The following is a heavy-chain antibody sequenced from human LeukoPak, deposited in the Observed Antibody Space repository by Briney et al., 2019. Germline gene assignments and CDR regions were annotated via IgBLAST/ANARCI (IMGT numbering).Heavy chain of an antibody. V-gene: IGHV4-34*01. CDR2: INHSGST. CDR3: ARALIWWHLYYFDY. CDR1: GGSFSGYY. Sequence: PSETLSLTCAVYGGSFSGYYWSWIRQPPGKGLGWIGEINHSGSTNYNPSLKSRVTISVDTSKNQFSLKLSSVTAADTAVYYCARALIWWHLYYFDYWGQGTLVTVSS. J-gene: IGHJ4*02. D-gene: IGHD2-8*02.